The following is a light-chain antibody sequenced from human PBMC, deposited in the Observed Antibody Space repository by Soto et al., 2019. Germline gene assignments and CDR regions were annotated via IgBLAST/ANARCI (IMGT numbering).Light chain of an antibody. CDR1: QSVTGTN. CDR2: DAV. CDR3: HQYGSSLAT. J-gene: IGKJ2*01. V-gene: IGKV3-20*01. Sequence: EIVLTQSPGTLSLSPGEGATLSCRASQSVTGTNLAWYQQRAGQAPRLLIYDAVRRATGIPDRFSGSGSGTDFTLTISRLEPEDFAVYFCHQYGSSLATFGQGTKVEI.